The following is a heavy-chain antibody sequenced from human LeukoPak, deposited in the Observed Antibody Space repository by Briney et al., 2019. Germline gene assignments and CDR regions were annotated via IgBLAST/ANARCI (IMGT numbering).Heavy chain of an antibody. V-gene: IGHV4-34*01. CDR1: GGSFSGYY. CDR2: INHSGST. Sequence: PSETLSRTCAVYGGSFSGYYWSWIRQPPGKGLEWIGEINHSGSTNYNPSLKSRVTISVDTSKNQFSLKLSSVTAADTAVYYCARTTPIAAAGRLNWFDPWGQGTLVTVSS. D-gene: IGHD6-13*01. CDR3: ARTTPIAAAGRLNWFDP. J-gene: IGHJ5*02.